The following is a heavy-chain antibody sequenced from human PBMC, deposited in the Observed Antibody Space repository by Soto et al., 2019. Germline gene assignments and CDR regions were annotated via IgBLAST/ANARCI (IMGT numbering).Heavy chain of an antibody. V-gene: IGHV4-31*03. CDR1: GGSISSGGYY. CDR2: IYYSGST. CDR3: ARVKKGYGDYDPWNHNGFDP. Sequence: QVQLQESGPGLVKPSQTLSLTCTVSGGSISSGGYYWSWIRQHPGKGLEWIGYIYYSGSTYYNPSLKSRVTISVDTSKNQFSLKLSSVTAADTAVYYCARVKKGYGDYDPWNHNGFDPWGQGTLVTVSS. J-gene: IGHJ5*02. D-gene: IGHD4-17*01.